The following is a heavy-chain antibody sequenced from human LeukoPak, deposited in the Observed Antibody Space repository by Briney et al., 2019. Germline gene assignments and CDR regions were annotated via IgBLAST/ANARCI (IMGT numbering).Heavy chain of an antibody. Sequence: GGSLRLSCAASRFTFSSYAMSWVRQAPGKGLEWVSAISGSGGSTYYADSVKGRFTISRDNSKNTLYLQMNSLRAEDTAVYYCSTIFGVGPFDYWGQGTLVTVSS. CDR1: RFTFSSYA. CDR3: STIFGVGPFDY. D-gene: IGHD3-3*01. V-gene: IGHV3-23*01. CDR2: ISGSGGST. J-gene: IGHJ4*02.